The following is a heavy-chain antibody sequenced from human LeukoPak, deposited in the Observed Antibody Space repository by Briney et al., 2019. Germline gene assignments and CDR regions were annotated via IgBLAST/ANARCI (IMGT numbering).Heavy chain of an antibody. Sequence: GGSLRLSCAASGFNFRHYWMSWVRQTPEKGLEWVAAISGGGTEKFYVDSVKGRFTISRDNSRNSLNLQMNSLRAEDTAVYYCARENYGQFDYWGQGSLVTVSS. CDR1: GFNFRHYW. J-gene: IGHJ4*02. CDR2: ISGGGTEK. CDR3: ARENYGQFDY. D-gene: IGHD1-7*01. V-gene: IGHV3-7*01.